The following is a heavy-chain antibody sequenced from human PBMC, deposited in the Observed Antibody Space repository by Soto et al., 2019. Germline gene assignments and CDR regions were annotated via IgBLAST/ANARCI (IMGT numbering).Heavy chain of an antibody. CDR3: VKDQDILAAGYYFEY. Sequence: QVQLVESGGGVVQPGRSLRLSCAASGFTFSSHGMHWVRQAAGKGLEWVAVISYDGGDKKYADSVKGRFTVSRDNSKNTLFLQMNSLRAEDTAVYYCVKDQDILAAGYYFEYWGQGTLVTVSS. CDR1: GFTFSSHG. CDR2: ISYDGGDK. V-gene: IGHV3-30*18. D-gene: IGHD2-15*01. J-gene: IGHJ4*02.